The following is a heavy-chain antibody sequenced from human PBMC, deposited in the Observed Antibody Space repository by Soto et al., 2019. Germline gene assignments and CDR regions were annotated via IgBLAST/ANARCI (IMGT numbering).Heavy chain of an antibody. CDR1: GGSISTSSYY. CDR2: IYYTAGT. V-gene: IGHV4-39*01. D-gene: IGHD6-19*01. Sequence: QLQLHESGPGLVRPSETLSLTCTVSGGSISTSSYYWGWLRQPPGKGLEWIGSIYYTAGTYYNPSLKSRVTISVDTSKDQFSLRLSSVTAADTAIYYCASGWRLFDFWGQGTLVTVSS. CDR3: ASGWRLFDF. J-gene: IGHJ4*02.